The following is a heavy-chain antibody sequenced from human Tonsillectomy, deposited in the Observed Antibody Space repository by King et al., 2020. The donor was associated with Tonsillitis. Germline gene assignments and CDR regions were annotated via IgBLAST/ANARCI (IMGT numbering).Heavy chain of an antibody. CDR1: GFTFSSYS. D-gene: IGHD6-13*01. CDR3: ASALGYSSSWAFDY. J-gene: IGHJ4*02. V-gene: IGHV3-48*01. Sequence: VQLVESGGGLVQPGGSLRLSCAASGFTFSSYSMNWVRQAPGKGLEWVSYISSSSSTIYYADSVKGRFTISRDNAKNSLYLQMNSLRAEDTAVYYCASALGYSSSWAFDYWGQGTLVTVSS. CDR2: ISSSSSTI.